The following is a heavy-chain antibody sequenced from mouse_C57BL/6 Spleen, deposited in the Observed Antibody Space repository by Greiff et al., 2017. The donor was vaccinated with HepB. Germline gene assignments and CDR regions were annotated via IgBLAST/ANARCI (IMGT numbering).Heavy chain of an antibody. CDR3: ARRLDDYDY. CDR2: INPGSGGT. CDR1: GYAFTNSL. Sequence: QVQLQQSGAELVRPGTSVKVSCKASGYAFTNSLIEWVKQRPGQGLEWIGVINPGSGGTNYNEKFKGKATLTADKSSSTAYMQLSSLTSEDSAVYFCARRLDDYDYWGQGTTLTVSS. J-gene: IGHJ2*01. V-gene: IGHV1-54*01. D-gene: IGHD2-4*01.